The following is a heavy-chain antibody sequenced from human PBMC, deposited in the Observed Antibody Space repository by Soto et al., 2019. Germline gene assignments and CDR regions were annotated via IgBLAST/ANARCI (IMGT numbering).Heavy chain of an antibody. CDR1: GFRFSGFD. J-gene: IGHJ4*02. CDR3: ARDGVGATTFYGYFDY. D-gene: IGHD1-26*01. CDR2: LRYDGSNK. Sequence: QVQLVESGGGVVQPGRSLRLSCAASGFRFSGFDMHWVRQAPGKGLEWVAILRYDGSNKYYADSVKGRFTISRDNSQNTLYLQMDSLRVEDTAVYYCARDGVGATTFYGYFDYWGQGILVTVSS. V-gene: IGHV3-33*01.